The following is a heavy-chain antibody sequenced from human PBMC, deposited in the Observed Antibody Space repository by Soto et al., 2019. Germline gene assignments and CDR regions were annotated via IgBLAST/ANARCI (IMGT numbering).Heavy chain of an antibody. CDR3: VKDSRLWLKGEAAFDI. Sequence: EVQLLDSGGSLVQPGGSLRLSCVVSGLTFYNYAMSWVRQAPGKGLEWVSSISGSGTYTYYAEFVSGRFTLSRDNSKNTLYLQMNSLRAEDSAIYYCVKDSRLWLKGEAAFDIWGQGTVVTVSS. D-gene: IGHD3-10*01. CDR2: ISGSGTYT. CDR1: GLTFYNYA. J-gene: IGHJ3*02. V-gene: IGHV3-23*01.